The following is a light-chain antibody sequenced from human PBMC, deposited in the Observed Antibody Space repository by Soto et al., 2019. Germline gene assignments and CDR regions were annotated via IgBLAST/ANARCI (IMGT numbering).Light chain of an antibody. J-gene: IGKJ3*01. Sequence: EIVLTQSPGTLSLSPGEGGTLSCRASQSISSSYLAWYQQKPGQSPRLLFYAASSRATGVPDRFSGSGSGTDFTLTISRLEPEDFAVYYCQQYGTSPLTFGPGTRVD. CDR1: QSISSSY. V-gene: IGKV3-20*01. CDR2: AAS. CDR3: QQYGTSPLT.